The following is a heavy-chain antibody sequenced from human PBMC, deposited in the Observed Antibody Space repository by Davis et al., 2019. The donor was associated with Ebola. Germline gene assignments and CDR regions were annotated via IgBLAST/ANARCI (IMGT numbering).Heavy chain of an antibody. D-gene: IGHD3-10*01. CDR1: GYTFTSYA. V-gene: IGHV1-3*01. Sequence: ASVKVSCKASGYTFTSYAMHWVRQAPGQRLEWMGWINAGNGNTKYSQKFQGRVTITRDTSASTAYMELSSLRSEDTAVYYCARDLRFGELMEYYFDYWGQGTLVTVSS. CDR2: INAGNGNT. J-gene: IGHJ4*02. CDR3: ARDLRFGELMEYYFDY.